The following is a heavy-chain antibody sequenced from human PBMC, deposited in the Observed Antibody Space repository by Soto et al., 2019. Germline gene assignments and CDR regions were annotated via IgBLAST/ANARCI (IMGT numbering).Heavy chain of an antibody. CDR3: ARVTVYYDSSGYSYYYYGMDV. J-gene: IGHJ6*02. D-gene: IGHD3-22*01. CDR2: IYYSGST. Sequence: QVQLQESGPGLVKPSETLSLTCTVSGGSISSYYWSWIRQPPGKGLEWIGYIYYSGSTNYNPSLKRRLSISVDTSKIQSALDLCSVTAADTAVYYCARVTVYYDSSGYSYYYYGMDVWGQWTTVPVSS. V-gene: IGHV4-59*01. CDR1: GGSISSYY.